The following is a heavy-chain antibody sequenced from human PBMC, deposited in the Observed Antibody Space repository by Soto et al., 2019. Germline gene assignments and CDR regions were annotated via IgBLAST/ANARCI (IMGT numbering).Heavy chain of an antibody. CDR1: GFSVSSNH. J-gene: IGHJ6*02. CDR2: IYINGST. V-gene: IGHV3-53*01. D-gene: IGHD5-12*01. CDR3: SGDPSGYDEGDWYHGVDV. Sequence: GGSLRLSCAASGFSVSSNHMSWVRQAPGEGLEWVAIIYINGSTDYADSVQGRFSVSRDIYKNTLFLQMNNLRAEDTAVYFCSGDPSGYDEGDWYHGVDVWGQGTTVTVSS.